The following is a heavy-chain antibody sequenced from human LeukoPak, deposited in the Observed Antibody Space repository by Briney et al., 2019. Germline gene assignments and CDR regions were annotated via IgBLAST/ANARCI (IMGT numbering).Heavy chain of an antibody. J-gene: IGHJ4*02. V-gene: IGHV1-18*01. CDR3: ARDEARNSYLYYGDNFKLDY. Sequence: EASVKVSCKASGYTFTSYGISWVRQAPGQGLEWMGWISAYNGNTNYAQKFQGRVTMTRDTSISTAYMELSRLRSDDTAVYYCARDEARNSYLYYGDNFKLDYWGQGTLVTVSS. CDR1: GYTFTSYG. D-gene: IGHD4-17*01. CDR2: ISAYNGNT.